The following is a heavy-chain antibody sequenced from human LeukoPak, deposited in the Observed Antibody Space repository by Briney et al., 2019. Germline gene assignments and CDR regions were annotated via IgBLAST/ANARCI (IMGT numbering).Heavy chain of an antibody. V-gene: IGHV1-69*04. J-gene: IGHJ4*02. Sequence: ASVKVSCKASGGTFSSYAISWVRQAPGQGLKWMGRIIPILGIANYAQKFQGRVTVTADKSTSTAYMELSSLRSEDTAVYYCARYDSSGSITRNFDYWGQGTLVTVSS. D-gene: IGHD3-22*01. CDR3: ARYDSSGSITRNFDY. CDR2: IIPILGIA. CDR1: GGTFSSYA.